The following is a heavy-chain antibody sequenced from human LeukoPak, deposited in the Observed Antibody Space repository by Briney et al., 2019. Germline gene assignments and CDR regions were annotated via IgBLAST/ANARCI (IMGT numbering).Heavy chain of an antibody. CDR2: IYNSGST. V-gene: IGHV4-31*03. CDR1: GDSTSSGGYY. CDR3: ARLRYFDWLPRWFDS. D-gene: IGHD3-9*01. J-gene: IGHJ5*01. Sequence: PSETLSLTCTVPGDSTSSGGYYWSWIRQHPGKGLEWIGYIYNSGSTHYNTSLKSRVTISVDMSKNQFSLKLSSVTAADTAVYYCARLRYFDWLPRWFDSWGQGTLVTVSS.